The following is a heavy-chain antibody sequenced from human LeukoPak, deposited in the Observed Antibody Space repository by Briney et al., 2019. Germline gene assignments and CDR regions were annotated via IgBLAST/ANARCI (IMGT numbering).Heavy chain of an antibody. D-gene: IGHD3-22*01. CDR3: AKDRGYYDSSFFDY. Sequence: GGSLRLSCAASGFTFSSYGMHWVRQAPGKGLEWVAFIRYDGSNKYYADSVKGRFNISRDNSKNTLYLQMNSLRAEDTAVYYCAKDRGYYDSSFFDYWGQGTLVTVSS. CDR2: IRYDGSNK. J-gene: IGHJ4*02. CDR1: GFTFSSYG. V-gene: IGHV3-30*02.